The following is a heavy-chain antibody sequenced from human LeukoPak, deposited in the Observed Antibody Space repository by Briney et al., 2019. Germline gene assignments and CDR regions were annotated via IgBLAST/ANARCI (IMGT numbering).Heavy chain of an antibody. D-gene: IGHD6-19*01. CDR1: GFTFSSYA. CDR3: ARTSYISGNDFDY. CDR2: ISGSGGST. V-gene: IGHV3-23*01. J-gene: IGHJ4*02. Sequence: GGSLRLPCAASGFTFSSYAMSWVRQAPGKGLEWVSAISGSGGSTYYADSVKGRFTISRDNSKNTLYLQMNSLRAEDTAVYYCARTSYISGNDFDYWGQGTLVTVSS.